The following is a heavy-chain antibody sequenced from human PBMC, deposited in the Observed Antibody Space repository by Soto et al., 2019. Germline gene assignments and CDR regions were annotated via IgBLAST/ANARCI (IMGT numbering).Heavy chain of an antibody. CDR3: ARTSITGTTGAFDI. V-gene: IGHV3-7*01. D-gene: IGHD1-7*01. J-gene: IGHJ3*02. CDR2: IKQSGSDK. Sequence: PGGSLRLSCAASGFTFRNYFMNWVRQAPGKGLEWVANIKQSGSDKYYVDSVKGRFTISRDNAKNTLYLQMNSLRAEDTAVYYCARTSITGTTGAFDIWGQGTMVTVSS. CDR1: GFTFRNYF.